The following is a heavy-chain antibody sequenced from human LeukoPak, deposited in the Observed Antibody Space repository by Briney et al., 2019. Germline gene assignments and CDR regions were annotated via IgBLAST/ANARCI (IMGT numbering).Heavy chain of an antibody. CDR2: INGYNGNT. J-gene: IGHJ5*02. Sequence: ASVKVSCKTSGYTFTDYGITWVRQAPGQGLEWMGWINGYNGNTNYAQKFQGRVTMTRNTSISTAYMELSSLRSEDTAVYYCARRLVGAMRRFDPWGQGTLVTVSS. CDR1: GYTFTDYG. D-gene: IGHD1-26*01. CDR3: ARRLVGAMRRFDP. V-gene: IGHV1-8*02.